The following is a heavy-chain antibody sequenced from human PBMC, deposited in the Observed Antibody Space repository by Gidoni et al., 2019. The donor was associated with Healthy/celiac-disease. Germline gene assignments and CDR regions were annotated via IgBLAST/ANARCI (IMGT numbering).Heavy chain of an antibody. J-gene: IGHJ3*02. CDR3: ARDNWRGIVGASDDAFDI. V-gene: IGHV4-4*02. CDR1: GGSISSSNW. D-gene: IGHD1-26*01. CDR2: IYHSGST. Sequence: QVQLQESCPGLVKPSGPLSLTCAVSGGSISSSNWWSWVRQPPGKGLEWIGEIYHSGSTNYNPSLKSRVTISVDKSKNQFSLKLSSVTAADTAVYYCARDNWRGIVGASDDAFDIWGQGTMVTVSS.